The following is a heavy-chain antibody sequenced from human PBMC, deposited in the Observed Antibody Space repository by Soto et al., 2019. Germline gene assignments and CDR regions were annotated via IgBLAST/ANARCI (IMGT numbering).Heavy chain of an antibody. Sequence: QVQLQESGPGLVKPSETLSLTCTVSGGSISSYYWSWIRQPPGKGLEWIGYIYYSGSTNYNPSLQGRATISVDTSKTQLSLKLRSGTAADTAVYYCARQTIAHFYGMDVWGQGTTVTVSS. J-gene: IGHJ6*02. CDR1: GGSISSYY. V-gene: IGHV4-59*08. CDR2: IYYSGST. D-gene: IGHD3-3*01. CDR3: ARQTIAHFYGMDV.